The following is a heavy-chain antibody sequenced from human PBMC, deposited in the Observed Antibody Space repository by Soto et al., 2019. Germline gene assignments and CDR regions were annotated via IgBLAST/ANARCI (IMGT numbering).Heavy chain of an antibody. CDR2: INPNSGGT. CDR1: GYTFTGYY. V-gene: IGHV1-2*04. Sequence: ASVKVSCKASGYTFTGYYMHWVRQAPGQGLEWMGWINPNSGGTNYAQKLQGWVTLTRDTSVSTAYMELNRLKSDDTAVFFCARGVSGWSPFDLWGQGTLVTVSS. CDR3: ARGVSGWSPFDL. D-gene: IGHD6-19*01. J-gene: IGHJ4*02.